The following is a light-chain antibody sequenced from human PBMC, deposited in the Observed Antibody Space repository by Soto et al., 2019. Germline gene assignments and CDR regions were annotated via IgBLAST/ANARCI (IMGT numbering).Light chain of an antibody. CDR2: DAY. V-gene: IGKV3-11*01. J-gene: IGKJ5*01. CDR1: QRFRSY. Sequence: EIVLTQSPATLSLSPGERVTLSCRASQRFRSYLAWYQQKPGQDPRLLLHDAYNRATGIPVRCSSSGSGTGFTLTVGSVEPQDCAVYFCEKRPTGSPTFGEGTRLEI. CDR3: EKRPTGSPT.